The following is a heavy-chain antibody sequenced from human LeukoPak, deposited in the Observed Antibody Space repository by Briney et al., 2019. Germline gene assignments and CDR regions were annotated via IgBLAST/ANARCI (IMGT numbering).Heavy chain of an antibody. CDR3: ARDESDRPRFHFGY. J-gene: IGHJ4*02. CDR2: ISAYNGNR. Sequence: ASVNVSCKSSGYTFTTYGISWVRQAPAQGLEGMGWISAYNGNRNYAQKLQGRVTMTTNTSKSTAYMEIRRLTSDDTAVYYCARDESDRPRFHFGYWGQGTLVTVSS. V-gene: IGHV1-18*01. CDR1: GYTFTTYG. D-gene: IGHD2-21*02.